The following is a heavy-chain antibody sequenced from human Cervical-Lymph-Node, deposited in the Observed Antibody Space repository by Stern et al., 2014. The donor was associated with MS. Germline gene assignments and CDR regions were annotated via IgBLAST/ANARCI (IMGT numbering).Heavy chain of an antibody. J-gene: IGHJ4*02. CDR3: ARGGRGVGLEY. Sequence: VQLVESAGGVVQPGRSLSLSCVASGFTFSTYAMHWVRQAPGKGLEWVAFVSYDGTQRNSTDSVKARFTISRDNSKNTLYLHMNSLRDEDTAVYFCARGGRGVGLEYWGQGALVTVSS. CDR1: GFTFSTYA. D-gene: IGHD3-10*01. V-gene: IGHV3-30-3*01. CDR2: VSYDGTQR.